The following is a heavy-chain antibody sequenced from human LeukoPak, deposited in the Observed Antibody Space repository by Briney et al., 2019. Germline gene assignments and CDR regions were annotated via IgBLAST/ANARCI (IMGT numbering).Heavy chain of an antibody. Sequence: GGSLRLSCAASGFTFSGSAMHWVRQASGKGLEWVGRIRSKTNNYATAYAASVKGRFTISRDDSKNTAYLRMNSLKTEDTAVYYCRGSGYQYWGQGTLVTVSS. D-gene: IGHD3-22*01. V-gene: IGHV3-73*01. CDR1: GFTFSGSA. CDR3: RGSGYQY. J-gene: IGHJ4*02. CDR2: IRSKTNNYAT.